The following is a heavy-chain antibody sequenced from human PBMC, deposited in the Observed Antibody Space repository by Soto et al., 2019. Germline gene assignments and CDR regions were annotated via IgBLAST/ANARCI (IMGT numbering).Heavy chain of an antibody. CDR2: ISGRGGST. J-gene: IGHJ4*02. CDR1: GFTFSTYA. D-gene: IGHD2-15*01. Sequence: EVQLVESGGGLVQPGGSLRLSCAASGFTFSTYAMTWVRQAPGKGLAWVSGISGRGGSTYHADSVKGRFTISRDSSKNTVYLQMNSLRAEDTAVYYCAKGVVAKRYYFEYWGQGTLVTVSS. CDR3: AKGVVAKRYYFEY. V-gene: IGHV3-23*04.